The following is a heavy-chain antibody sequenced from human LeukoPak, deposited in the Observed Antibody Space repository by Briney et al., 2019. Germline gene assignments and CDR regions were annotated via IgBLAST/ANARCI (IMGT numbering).Heavy chain of an antibody. CDR3: ARDDNSEYSDDAFDI. J-gene: IGHJ3*02. D-gene: IGHD1-26*01. CDR2: IHTSAST. CDR1: SASIRSYS. V-gene: IGHV4-4*07. Sequence: SETLSLTCSVSSASIRSYSWSWLRQPAGKGLEWIGRIHTSASTEYNPSLKSRVTMSVDTSKNQFSLKLNSVTAADTAVYFCARDDNSEYSDDAFDIWGQGTLVTVSS.